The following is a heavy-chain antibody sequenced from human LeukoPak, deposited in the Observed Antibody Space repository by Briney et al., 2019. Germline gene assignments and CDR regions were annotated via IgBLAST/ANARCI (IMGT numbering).Heavy chain of an antibody. V-gene: IGHV1-18*01. CDR1: GYTFTSYG. Sequence: ASVKVSCKASGYTFTSYGISWVRQAPGQGLEWMGWISAYNGNTNYAQKLQGRVTMTTDTSTSTAYMELSSLRSEETAVYYCARGAHSSSWYVYYYYYYMDVWGKGTTVTISS. J-gene: IGHJ6*03. CDR3: ARGAHSSSWYVYYYYYYMDV. CDR2: ISAYNGNT. D-gene: IGHD6-13*01.